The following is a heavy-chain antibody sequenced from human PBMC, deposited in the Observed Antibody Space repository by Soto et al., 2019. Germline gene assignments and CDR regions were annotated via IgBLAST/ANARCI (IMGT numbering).Heavy chain of an antibody. CDR1: GGTFSSYT. J-gene: IGHJ4*02. Sequence: QVQLVQSGAEVKKPGSSVKVSCKASGGTFSSYTISWVRQAPGQGLEWMGRIIPILGIANYAQKFRGRVTITGYKSTSPPYMELRSLRSADTALYYCARLGAHRGYWGLGTLVTVSS. CDR2: IIPILGIA. V-gene: IGHV1-69*02. CDR3: ARLGAHRGY. D-gene: IGHD3-10*01.